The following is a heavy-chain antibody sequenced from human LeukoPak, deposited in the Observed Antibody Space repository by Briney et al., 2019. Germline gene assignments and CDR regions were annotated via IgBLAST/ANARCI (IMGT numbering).Heavy chain of an antibody. CDR3: ARPTRSGWYYY. J-gene: IGHJ4*02. V-gene: IGHV4-39*01. CDR2: IYYSGST. Sequence: SETLSLTCTVSGGSISSSSYYWGWIRQPPGKGLEWIGSIYYSGSTYYNPSLKSRVTISVDTSKNQFSLKLSPVTAADTAVYYCARPTRSGWYYYWGQGTLVTVSS. D-gene: IGHD6-19*01. CDR1: GGSISSSSYY.